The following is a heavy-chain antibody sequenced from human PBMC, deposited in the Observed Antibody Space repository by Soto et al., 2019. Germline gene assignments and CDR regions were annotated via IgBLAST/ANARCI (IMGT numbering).Heavy chain of an antibody. J-gene: IGHJ4*02. CDR1: GGSFKSGSYS. CDR3: ARYFAYFDS. Sequence: QVQLQESGPGLVKPSETLSLTCTVSGGSFKSGSYSWGWIRQPPGKGLEWIGYVYHTGRTSYNPSLKSRVSISMDTSKNQFSLNLDSVTAADTAVYFCARYFAYFDSWGQGTLVTVSS. CDR2: VYHTGRT. D-gene: IGHD3-9*01. V-gene: IGHV4-61*01.